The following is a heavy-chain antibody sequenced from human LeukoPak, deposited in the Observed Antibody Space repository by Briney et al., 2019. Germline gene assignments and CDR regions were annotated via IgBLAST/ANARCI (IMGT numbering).Heavy chain of an antibody. CDR2: ISTSTI. V-gene: IGHV3-48*01. CDR3: ARGIYGGNSDAFDI. Sequence: PGGSLRLSCAASGFTFSSYSMNWVRQAPGKGLEWVSYISTSTIYYANSVKGRFTISRDNAKNSLYLQMNSLRAEDTAVYYCARGIYGGNSDAFDIWGQGTMVTVSS. D-gene: IGHD4-23*01. CDR1: GFTFSSYS. J-gene: IGHJ3*02.